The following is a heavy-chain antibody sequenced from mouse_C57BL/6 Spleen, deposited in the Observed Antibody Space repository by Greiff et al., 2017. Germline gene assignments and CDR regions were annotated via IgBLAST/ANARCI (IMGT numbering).Heavy chain of an antibody. V-gene: IGHV1-64*01. CDR3: ARLGTLYYFDY. J-gene: IGHJ2*01. Sequence: QVQLQQPGAELVKPGASVKLSCKASGYTFTSSWMHWVKQRPGQGLEWIGMIHPNSGSTNYNEKFKSKATLTVDKSSSTAYMQLSSLTSEDSAVYYCARLGTLYYFDYWGQGTTLTVSS. CDR2: IHPNSGST. CDR1: GYTFTSSW. D-gene: IGHD3-3*01.